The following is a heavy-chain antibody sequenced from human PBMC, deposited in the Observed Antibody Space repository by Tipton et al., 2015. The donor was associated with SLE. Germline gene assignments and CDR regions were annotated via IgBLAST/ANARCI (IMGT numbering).Heavy chain of an antibody. Sequence: TLSLTCTVSGGSISSGSYCWSWIRQPAGKGLEWIGYIYTSGSTNYNPSLKSRVTISVDTSKNQLSLKLSSVTAADTAVYYCARDDPDGESSGKPGDHWGQGTLVTVSS. D-gene: IGHD3-22*01. V-gene: IGHV4-61*09. CDR3: ARDDPDGESSGKPGDH. CDR2: IYTSGST. J-gene: IGHJ4*02. CDR1: GGSISSGSYC.